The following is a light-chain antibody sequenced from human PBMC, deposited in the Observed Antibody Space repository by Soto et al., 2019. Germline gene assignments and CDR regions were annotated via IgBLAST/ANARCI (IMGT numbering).Light chain of an antibody. V-gene: IGLV2-14*01. J-gene: IGLJ2*01. CDR1: SSDVGGYNY. CDR3: SSYTSSSTLGV. Sequence: QSFLTQPASVSGSPGQSITISCTGTSSDVGGYNYVSWYQQHPGKAPKLMIYDVSNRPSGVSNRFSGSKSGNTASLTISGLQAEDEADYYCSSYTSSSTLGVFGGGTKVTVL. CDR2: DVS.